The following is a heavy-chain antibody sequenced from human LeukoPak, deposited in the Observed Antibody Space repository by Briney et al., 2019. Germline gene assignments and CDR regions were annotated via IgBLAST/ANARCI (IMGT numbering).Heavy chain of an antibody. J-gene: IGHJ4*02. Sequence: SQTLSLTCAISGDSVSSNSAAWNWIRQSPSRGLEWLGRTYYRSKWYNDYAVSVRSRITTNPDTSKNQFSLQLNSVTPEDTAVYYCARGMAVVGATPFDYWGQGTLVTVSS. CDR2: TYYRSKWYN. D-gene: IGHD1-26*01. CDR1: GDSVSSNSAA. V-gene: IGHV6-1*01. CDR3: ARGMAVVGATPFDY.